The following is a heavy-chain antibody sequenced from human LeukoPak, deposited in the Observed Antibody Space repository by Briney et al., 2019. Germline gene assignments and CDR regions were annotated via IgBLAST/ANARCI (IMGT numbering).Heavy chain of an antibody. CDR3: ARDGSTYYDFWSGYHTYYYYYYMDV. CDR2: ISGSSGST. J-gene: IGHJ6*03. Sequence: GGSLRLSCAASGFTFSSYAMSWVRQAPGKGLEWVPAISGSSGSTYYADSVKGRFTISRDNSKNTLYLQMNSLRAEDTAVYYCARDGSTYYDFWSGYHTYYYYYYMDVWGKGTTVTVSS. D-gene: IGHD3-3*01. CDR1: GFTFSSYA. V-gene: IGHV3-23*01.